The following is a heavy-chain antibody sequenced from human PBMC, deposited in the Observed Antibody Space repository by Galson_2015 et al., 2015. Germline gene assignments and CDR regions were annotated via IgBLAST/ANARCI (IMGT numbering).Heavy chain of an antibody. CDR3: ARVQYSSSWPLDY. V-gene: IGHV3-30-3*01. D-gene: IGHD6-13*01. J-gene: IGHJ4*02. CDR2: ISYDGSNK. Sequence: SLRLSCAASGFTFSSYAMHWVRQAPGKGLEWVAVISYDGSNKYYADSVKGRFTISRDNSKNTLYLQMNSLRAEDTAVYYCARVQYSSSWPLDYWGQGTLVTVSS. CDR1: GFTFSSYA.